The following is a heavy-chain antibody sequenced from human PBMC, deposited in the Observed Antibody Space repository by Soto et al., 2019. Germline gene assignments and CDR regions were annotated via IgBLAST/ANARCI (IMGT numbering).Heavy chain of an antibody. J-gene: IGHJ4*02. CDR3: AKDVGNSWSYYFDF. V-gene: IGHV3-33*06. CDR2: TWYEGANE. D-gene: IGHD6-13*01. CDR1: GFTFSSYG. Sequence: VQLVESGGGVVQPGTSLRLSCATSGFTFSSYGMYWVRQAPGKGLEWVAVTWYEGANEYYADSVKGRFTISRDNSKNTLYLQMNSLRAEDTAIYYCAKDVGNSWSYYFDFWGQGTLVTVSS.